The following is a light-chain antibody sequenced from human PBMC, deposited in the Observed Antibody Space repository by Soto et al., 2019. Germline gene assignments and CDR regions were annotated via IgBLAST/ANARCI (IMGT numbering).Light chain of an antibody. Sequence: DIQMTQSPSSLSASVGDRVTITCRASQSITTYLNWYRQKPGKAPKLLIYAASSLHSGFPSRFSGSGSETVFTLSISSLQPEDFATYFCQQIYSAPLTVGGGTKVEIK. J-gene: IGKJ4*01. CDR2: AAS. CDR3: QQIYSAPLT. V-gene: IGKV1-39*01. CDR1: QSITTY.